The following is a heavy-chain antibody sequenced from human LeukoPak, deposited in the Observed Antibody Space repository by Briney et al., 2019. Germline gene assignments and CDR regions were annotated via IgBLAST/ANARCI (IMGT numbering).Heavy chain of an antibody. Sequence: PGGSLRLSCAASGFTFSSYAMSWVRQAPGKGLEWVSAISGSGGSTYYADSVKGRFTISRDNAKNSLYLQMNSLRAEDTAVYYCTRDPDMGAYYYYMDVWGKGTTVTVSS. D-gene: IGHD3-16*01. CDR3: TRDPDMGAYYYYMDV. CDR2: ISGSGGST. J-gene: IGHJ6*03. V-gene: IGHV3-23*01. CDR1: GFTFSSYA.